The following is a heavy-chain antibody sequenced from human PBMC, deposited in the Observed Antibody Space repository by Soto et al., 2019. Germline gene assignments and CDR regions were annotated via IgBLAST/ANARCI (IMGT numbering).Heavy chain of an antibody. CDR3: TAEVEPGY. D-gene: IGHD2-21*02. CDR2: ISRDGGTK. V-gene: IGHV3-30*03. CDR1: GFTVRTYG. Sequence: QVQLVESGGGVVQPGRSLRLSCAVSGFTVRTYGMHWVRQAPGKGLEWVAVISRDGGTKYYADSVKGRFTISRDNSRNTLFLEMNSLRRVDMVVYYYTAEVEPGYWGQGTLVTVSS. J-gene: IGHJ4*02.